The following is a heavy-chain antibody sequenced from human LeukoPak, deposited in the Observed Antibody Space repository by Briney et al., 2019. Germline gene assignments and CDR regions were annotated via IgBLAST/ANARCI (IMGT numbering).Heavy chain of an antibody. Sequence: AGGSLRLSCAASGLTFNIYDMHWVRQAPGKGLEWVSVISAGGGTTDYADSVRGRFTISRDNSKNTLYLQINSLRAEDTAVYFCAKVQTTVVSPPDSWGQGTLVTVSS. CDR1: GLTFNIYD. CDR3: AKVQTTVVSPPDS. V-gene: IGHV3-23*01. D-gene: IGHD4-23*01. J-gene: IGHJ4*02. CDR2: ISAGGGTT.